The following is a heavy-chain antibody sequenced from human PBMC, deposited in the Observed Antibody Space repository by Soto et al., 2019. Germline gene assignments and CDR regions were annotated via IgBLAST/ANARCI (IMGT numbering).Heavy chain of an antibody. CDR2: IHYRGVI. J-gene: IGHJ4*02. CDR3: GREPAGEYGH. D-gene: IGHD4-17*01. V-gene: IGHV4-59*02. Sequence: PAETLSPTCNVAAVSAIDYYCIWCRHSSIKCLEWIVYIHYRGVINYNPSFKSQVTLLVDPSQEQFSLTLGSVATAATAFYFCGREPAGEYGHWGQGSLVTVSS. CDR1: AVSAIDYY.